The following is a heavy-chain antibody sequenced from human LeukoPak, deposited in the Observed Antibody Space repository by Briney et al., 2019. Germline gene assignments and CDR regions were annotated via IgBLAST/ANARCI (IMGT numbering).Heavy chain of an antibody. D-gene: IGHD3-9*01. CDR1: GYTFTGYY. V-gene: IGHV1-2*02. Sequence: ASVKVSCKASGYTFTGYYMHWVRQAPGQGLEWMGWINPSSGGTNYAQKFQGRVTMNRDTSISTAYMELNRLRSDDTAVYYCARDLVNDILTGYSIAYFDYWGQGTLVTVSS. CDR3: ARDLVNDILTGYSIAYFDY. J-gene: IGHJ4*02. CDR2: INPSSGGT.